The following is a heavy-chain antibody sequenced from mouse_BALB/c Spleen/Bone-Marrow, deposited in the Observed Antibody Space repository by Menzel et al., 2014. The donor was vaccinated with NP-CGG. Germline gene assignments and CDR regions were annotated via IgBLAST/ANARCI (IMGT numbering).Heavy chain of an antibody. CDR2: IDTSDSYT. J-gene: IGHJ4*01. CDR3: ARRRGGAMDY. V-gene: IGHV1-69*01. CDR1: GYTFTDYW. Sequence: VQLQQSGAELVMPGASVKMSCKASGYTFTDYWMHWVKQRPGQGLEWIGAIDTSDSYTSYNQKFKGKATLTVDESSSTAYMQLSSRTSEDSAVYYCARRRGGAMDYWGQGASVTVSS.